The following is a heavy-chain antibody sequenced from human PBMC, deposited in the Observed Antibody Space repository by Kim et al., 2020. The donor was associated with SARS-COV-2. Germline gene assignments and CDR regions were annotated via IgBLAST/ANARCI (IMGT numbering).Heavy chain of an antibody. D-gene: IGHD3-22*01. Sequence: ASVKVSCKASGYTFTSYYMHWVRQAPGQGLEWMGIINPSGGSTSYAQKFQGRVTMTRDTSTSTVYMELSSLRSEDTAVYYCARDERGHYAVVINPYYGMDVWGQGTTVTVSS. CDR1: GYTFTSYY. CDR2: INPSGGST. J-gene: IGHJ6*02. CDR3: ARDERGHYAVVINPYYGMDV. V-gene: IGHV1-46*01.